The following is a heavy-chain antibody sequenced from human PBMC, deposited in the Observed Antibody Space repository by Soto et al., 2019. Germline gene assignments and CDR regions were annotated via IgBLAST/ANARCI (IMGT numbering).Heavy chain of an antibody. D-gene: IGHD3-9*01. J-gene: IGHJ4*02. CDR1: GFIFSDFG. CDR2: TSFDGSHE. CDR3: AKSPSKARDYEVLAGYSGYFDS. V-gene: IGHV3-30*18. Sequence: GSLRLSCAASGFIFSDFGMSWVRQAPGKGLEWVAVTSFDGSHEYYAASAKGRFTISRDNSKNMLLLQMDNVRAEDTAVYYCAKSPSKARDYEVLAGYSGYFDSWGLGTLVTVS.